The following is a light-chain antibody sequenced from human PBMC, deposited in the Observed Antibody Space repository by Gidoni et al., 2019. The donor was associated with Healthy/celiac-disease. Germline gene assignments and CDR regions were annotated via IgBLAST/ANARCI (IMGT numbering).Light chain of an antibody. CDR2: SNN. CDR3: AAWDDSLNSWV. CDR1: SSNIGSNT. Sequence: QSVLTQPSSASGTPGQRVTISCSGSSSNIGSNTVNWYQQLPGTAPKLLIYSNNQRPSGVPDRFSGSKSGTSASLAISGLQSEDEADYYCAAWDDSLNSWVFGGGTKLTV. J-gene: IGLJ3*02. V-gene: IGLV1-44*01.